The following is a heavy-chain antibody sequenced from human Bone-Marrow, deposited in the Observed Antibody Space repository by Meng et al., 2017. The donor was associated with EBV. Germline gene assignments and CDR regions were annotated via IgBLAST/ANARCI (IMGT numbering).Heavy chain of an antibody. CDR3: AREVYNWFDP. CDR1: GGSFSGYY. D-gene: IGHD6-6*01. Sequence: VRLKPGGAGLLKPSETRVLTCAVYGGSFSGYYWSWIRQPPGKGLEWIGEINHSGSTNYNPSLKSRVTISVDTSKNQFSLKLSSVTAADTAVYYCAREVYNWFDPWGQGTLVTVSS. J-gene: IGHJ5*02. CDR2: INHSGST. V-gene: IGHV4-34*01.